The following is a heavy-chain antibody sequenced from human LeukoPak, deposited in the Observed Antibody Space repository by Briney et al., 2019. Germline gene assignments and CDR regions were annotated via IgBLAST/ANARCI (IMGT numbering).Heavy chain of an antibody. CDR1: GFTFSSYG. J-gene: IGHJ4*02. CDR3: AKSEGITMIVVVIDY. CDR2: ISYDGSNK. Sequence: GGSLRLSCAASGFTFSSYGMHWVRQAPGKGLEWVAVISYDGSNKYYADSVKGRFTISRDNSKNTLYLQMNSLRAEDTAVYYCAKSEGITMIVVVIDYWGQGTLVTVSS. V-gene: IGHV3-30*18. D-gene: IGHD3-22*01.